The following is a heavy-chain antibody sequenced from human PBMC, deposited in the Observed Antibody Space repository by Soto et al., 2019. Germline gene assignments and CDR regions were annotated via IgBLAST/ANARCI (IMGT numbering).Heavy chain of an antibody. Sequence: GPGPYPPSETLSLTCTVSGDSIGTTHSYWAWIRQSPGKGLEWIGNIHYSGSTYYMPSLRSRVTLSVDTSKNQFSLRLTSVTAEDTAVYYCARHEGNGNVWPLDYWGQGILVTVSS. V-gene: IGHV4-39*01. D-gene: IGHD2-8*01. J-gene: IGHJ4*02. CDR1: GDSIGTTHSY. CDR2: IHYSGST. CDR3: ARHEGNGNVWPLDY.